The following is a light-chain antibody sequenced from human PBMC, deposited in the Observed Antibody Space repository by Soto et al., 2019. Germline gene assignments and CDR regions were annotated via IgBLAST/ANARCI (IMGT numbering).Light chain of an antibody. CDR3: QQSYGTPYT. Sequence: IQMTQSPSSLSASVGDRVAITCRASQSISTYLSWYQQKPGKAPKLLIYAASSVLSGVPSRFSGSGSGTDFTLTISSLQSEDFATYYCQQSYGTPYTFGLGTKLEMK. CDR1: QSISTY. CDR2: AAS. V-gene: IGKV1-39*01. J-gene: IGKJ2*01.